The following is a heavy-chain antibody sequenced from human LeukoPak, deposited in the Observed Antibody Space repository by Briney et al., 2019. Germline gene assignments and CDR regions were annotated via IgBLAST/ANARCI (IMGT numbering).Heavy chain of an antibody. CDR3: AREALGEQLVYFDY. Sequence: PKASVNLSCKASGYTFTGYYVHWVRQAPGQGLEWMRWINPNSGGTHYAEKFQGRVTMTRDTSISTAYMELSRLRSDDTAVCDCAREALGEQLVYFDYWGEGNLVTVSS. CDR2: INPNSGGT. CDR1: GYTFTGYY. V-gene: IGHV1-2*02. J-gene: IGHJ4*02. D-gene: IGHD6-6*01.